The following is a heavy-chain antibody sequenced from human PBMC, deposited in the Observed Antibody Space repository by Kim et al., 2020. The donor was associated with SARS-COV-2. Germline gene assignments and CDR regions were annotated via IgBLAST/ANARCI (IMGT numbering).Heavy chain of an antibody. Sequence: GGSLRLSCAASGYSFRDHGMHWVRQAPGKGLEWVAGILHDGSNEYYVDSVKGRFTISRDNSKNTVYLQMNSLRAEDTAVYYCAKDQGGFYYGSGSYNGMDVWGQGTTVTVS. V-gene: IGHV3-30*18. CDR2: ILHDGSNE. CDR3: AKDQGGFYYGSGSYNGMDV. CDR1: GYSFRDHG. D-gene: IGHD3-10*01. J-gene: IGHJ6*02.